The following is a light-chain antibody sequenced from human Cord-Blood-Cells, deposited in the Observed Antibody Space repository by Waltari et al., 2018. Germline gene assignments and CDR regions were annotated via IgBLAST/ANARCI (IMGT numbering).Light chain of an antibody. CDR1: RSISSY. J-gene: IGKJ5*01. CDR3: QQSYSTF. CDR2: AAS. V-gene: IGKV1-39*01. Sequence: DIQMTQSPSSLSASVGDRVTITCRASRSISSYLNWYQQKPGKAPKLLIYAASSLQSGVPSRFSGSGSGTDFTLTISSLQPEDFATYYCQQSYSTFFGQGTRLEIK.